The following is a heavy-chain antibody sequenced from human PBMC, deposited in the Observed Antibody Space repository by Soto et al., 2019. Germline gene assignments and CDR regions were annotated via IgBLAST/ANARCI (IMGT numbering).Heavy chain of an antibody. CDR2: IYYSGTT. J-gene: IGHJ5*01. CDR1: GGSLSNNY. D-gene: IGHD2-15*01. V-gene: IGHV4-59*08. CDR3: GRHETFHGGFDF. Sequence: SQTMPLTCTVSGGSLSNNYWRWIRQTPGKGLEWIGYIYYSGTTNYSPSLESRVTISVDTSKNQFSLRLSSVNAADTAVYYLGRHETFHGGFDFWGQGTLVTVSS.